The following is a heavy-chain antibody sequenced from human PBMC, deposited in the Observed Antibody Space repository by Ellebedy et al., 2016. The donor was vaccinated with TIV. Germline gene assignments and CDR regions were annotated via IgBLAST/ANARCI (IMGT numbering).Heavy chain of an antibody. CDR1: GFTFSSNW. Sequence: GESLKISCAASGFTFSSNWMHWVRQAPGKGLVWVSRINSDGSRSTYADSVKGRFTISRANAKNTLYLQMNSLRAEDTAVYYCARDGIVGGPTEYYFDSWGQGTLVTVSS. J-gene: IGHJ4*02. CDR2: INSDGSRS. V-gene: IGHV3-74*01. D-gene: IGHD1-26*01. CDR3: ARDGIVGGPTEYYFDS.